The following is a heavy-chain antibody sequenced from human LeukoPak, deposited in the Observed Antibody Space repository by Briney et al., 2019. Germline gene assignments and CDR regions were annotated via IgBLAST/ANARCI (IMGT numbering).Heavy chain of an antibody. D-gene: IGHD2-15*01. CDR1: GYTFTSYD. Sequence: GASVKVSCKASGYTFTSYDTNWVRQATGQGLEWMGWMNPNSGNTGYAQKFQGRVTITRNTSISTAYMELSSLRSEDTAVYYCARVGQALRARYCSGGSCKFDPWGQGTLVTVSS. CDR3: ARVGQALRARYCSGGSCKFDP. CDR2: MNPNSGNT. V-gene: IGHV1-8*03. J-gene: IGHJ5*02.